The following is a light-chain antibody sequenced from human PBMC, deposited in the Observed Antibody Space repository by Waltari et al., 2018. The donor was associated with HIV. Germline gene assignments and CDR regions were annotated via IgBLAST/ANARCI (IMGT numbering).Light chain of an antibody. V-gene: IGLV1-44*01. Sequence: QSVLTQPPSASGTPGQRVTISCSGSSSNIGSNSVNWYQQLPGTAPKLLIYNNNARPSGVSDRFSGSRSGTSASLAISGLQSEDEADYYCASWDDSLSGRVFGGGTKLTVL. CDR3: ASWDDSLSGRV. J-gene: IGLJ2*01. CDR2: NNN. CDR1: SSNIGSNS.